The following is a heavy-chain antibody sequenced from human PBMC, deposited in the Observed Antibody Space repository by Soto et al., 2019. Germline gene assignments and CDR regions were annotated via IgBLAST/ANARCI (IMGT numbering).Heavy chain of an antibody. CDR3: AKDWSPLAIVVVVAATQGYDY. Sequence: GGSLRLSCAASGFTFSSYAMSWVRQAPGKGLEWVSAISGSGGSTYYADSVKGRFTITRDNSKNTLYLQMNSLRAEDTAVYYCAKDWSPLAIVVVVAATQGYDYWGQGTLVTVSS. V-gene: IGHV3-23*01. D-gene: IGHD2-15*01. CDR2: ISGSGGST. J-gene: IGHJ4*02. CDR1: GFTFSSYA.